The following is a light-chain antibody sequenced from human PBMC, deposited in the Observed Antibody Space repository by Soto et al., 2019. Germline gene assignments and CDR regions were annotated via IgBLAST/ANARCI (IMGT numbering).Light chain of an antibody. CDR3: QQYNNWPLYT. V-gene: IGKV3-15*01. CDR2: GAS. Sequence: EIVMTQSPATLSVSPGERATLSCRASQSVSSNLAWYQQKPGQAHRLLIYGASTRATGIPARFSGSGSGTEFTLTISSLQSEDFAVYCCQQYNNWPLYTFGQGTKLEIK. CDR1: QSVSSN. J-gene: IGKJ2*01.